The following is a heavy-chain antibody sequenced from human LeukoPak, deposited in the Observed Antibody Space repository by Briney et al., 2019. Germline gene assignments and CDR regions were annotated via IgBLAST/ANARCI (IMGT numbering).Heavy chain of an antibody. J-gene: IGHJ6*02. CDR2: IYYSGST. CDR3: ARERLIYGMDV. D-gene: IGHD4-17*01. CDR1: GGSISSGGYS. Sequence: SETLSLTCTVSGGSISSGGYSWSWIRQHPGKGLEWIGYIYYSGSTYYNPSLKSRVTISVDTSKNQFSLKLSSVTAADTAVYYCARERLIYGMDVWGQGTTVTVSS. V-gene: IGHV4-31*03.